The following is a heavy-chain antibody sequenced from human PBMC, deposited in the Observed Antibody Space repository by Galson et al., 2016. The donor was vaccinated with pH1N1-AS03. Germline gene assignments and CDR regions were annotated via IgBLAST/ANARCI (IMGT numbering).Heavy chain of an antibody. CDR3: ARGKNSGFAY. Sequence: CAISGDSVSGSRGVAWNWIRQSPSRGLEWLGRTFYWSKWSNDYAESVKSRITIDPDTSNNQFSLHLNSVTPEDTAIYFCARGKNSGFAYWGQGTPVTVSS. V-gene: IGHV6-1*01. CDR1: GDSVSGSRGVA. J-gene: IGHJ4*02. D-gene: IGHD3-10*01. CDR2: TFYWSKWSN.